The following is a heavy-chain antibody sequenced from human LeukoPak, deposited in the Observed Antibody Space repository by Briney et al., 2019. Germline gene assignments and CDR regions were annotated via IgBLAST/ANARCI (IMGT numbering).Heavy chain of an antibody. CDR2: IYPGDSDT. V-gene: IGHV5-51*01. Sequence: GESLKISCKGSGYSFTNYWIGWVRQMLGRGLEWMGIIYPGDSDTRYSPSFQGQVTISADKSISTAYLQWSSLKASDTAIYYCARLVGILTGPIDYWGQGTLVTVSS. CDR1: GYSFTNYW. D-gene: IGHD3-9*01. J-gene: IGHJ4*02. CDR3: ARLVGILTGPIDY.